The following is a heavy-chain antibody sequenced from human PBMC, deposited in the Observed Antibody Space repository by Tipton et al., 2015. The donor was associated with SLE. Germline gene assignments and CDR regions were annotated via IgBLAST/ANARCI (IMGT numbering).Heavy chain of an antibody. CDR1: GFTFDDYA. D-gene: IGHD6-19*01. V-gene: IGHV3-9*03. CDR3: AKDKRGYSSGWFDY. CDR2: ISWNSGSI. J-gene: IGHJ4*02. Sequence: SLRLSCAASGFTFDDYAMHWVRQAPGKGLEWVSGISWNSGSIGYADSVKGRFTISRDNAKDPLYLQMDSLRAEDMALYYCAKDKRGYSSGWFDYWGQGTLVTVSS.